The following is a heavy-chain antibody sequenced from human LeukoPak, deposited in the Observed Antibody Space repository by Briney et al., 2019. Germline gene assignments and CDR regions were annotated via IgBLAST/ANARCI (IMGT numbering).Heavy chain of an antibody. CDR2: INHSGST. CDR3: ARELVYYYDSSGSY. J-gene: IGHJ4*02. CDR1: GGSISSYY. Sequence: SETLSLTCTVSGGSISSYYWSWIRQPPGKGLEWIGEINHSGSTNYNPSLKSRVTISVDTSKNQFSLKLSSVTAADTAVYYCARELVYYYDSSGSYWGQGTLVTVSS. V-gene: IGHV4-34*01. D-gene: IGHD3-22*01.